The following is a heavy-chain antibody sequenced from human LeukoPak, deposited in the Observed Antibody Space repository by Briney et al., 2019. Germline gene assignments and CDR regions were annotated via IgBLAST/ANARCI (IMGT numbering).Heavy chain of an antibody. Sequence: PSETLSLTCTVSGCAIRSGDYYWSWIRQPPGKGLEWIGYIYYSGSTYYNPSLKSRVSISVDTSKNHFSLKLSSVTAADTAVYYCARAGYSYGYVYWGQGTLVTVSS. J-gene: IGHJ4*02. V-gene: IGHV4-30-4*01. CDR1: GCAIRSGDYY. CDR3: ARAGYSYGYVY. D-gene: IGHD5-18*01. CDR2: IYYSGST.